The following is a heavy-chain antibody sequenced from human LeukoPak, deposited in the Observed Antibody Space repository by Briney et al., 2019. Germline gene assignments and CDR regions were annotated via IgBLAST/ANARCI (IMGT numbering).Heavy chain of an antibody. CDR1: GFSFSTYG. CDR3: AKEYYDILTGLNEFDY. V-gene: IGHV3-30*02. D-gene: IGHD3-9*01. J-gene: IGHJ4*02. CDR2: IRFDGGKK. Sequence: GGSLRLSCGESGFSFSTYGLHWVHQAPGKGLEWLTFIRFDGGKKNYADSVKGRFTISRDNSKNTLYLQMNSLRAEDTAVYYCAKEYYDILTGLNEFDYWGQGTLVTVSS.